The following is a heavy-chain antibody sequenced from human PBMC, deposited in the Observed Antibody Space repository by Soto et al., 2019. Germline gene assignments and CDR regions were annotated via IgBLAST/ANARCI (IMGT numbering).Heavy chain of an antibody. CDR2: TRNKANSYTT. CDR1: GFTFSDHY. V-gene: IGHV3-72*01. D-gene: IGHD1-26*01. J-gene: IGHJ5*02. Sequence: EVQLVESGGGLVQPGGSLRLSCAASGFTFSDHYMDWVRQAPGKGLEWVGRTRNKANSYTTEYAASVKGRFTISRDDSKTSLYLQMNSLKTEDAAVDYCADGSGSNPWGQGTLVNVSS. CDR3: ADGSGSNP.